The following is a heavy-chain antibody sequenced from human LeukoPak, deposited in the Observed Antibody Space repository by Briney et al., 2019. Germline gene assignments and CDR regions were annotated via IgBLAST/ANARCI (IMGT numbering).Heavy chain of an antibody. CDR2: VYKSGDV. D-gene: IGHD3-22*01. J-gene: IGHJ4*02. Sequence: PSETLSLTCSVSGDSTAGRYWSWIRQSPGKGLEWLGLVYKSGDVNYHPSFRSRLSVSLDRSKTQVSLRLRSVTAADTAVYYCARVYDSSGQFDYWGQGTLVTVSS. CDR1: GDSTAGRY. CDR3: ARVYDSSGQFDY. V-gene: IGHV4-59*11.